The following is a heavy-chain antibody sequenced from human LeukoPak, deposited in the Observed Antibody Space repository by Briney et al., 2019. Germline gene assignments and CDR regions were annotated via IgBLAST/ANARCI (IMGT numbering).Heavy chain of an antibody. V-gene: IGHV4-59*01. J-gene: IGHJ6*03. CDR2: IYYSGST. D-gene: IGHD2-15*01. Sequence: SETLSLTCTVSGGSISSYYWSWLRQPPGKGLEWIGYIYYSGSTNYNPSLKSRVTISVDTSKNQFSLKLSSVTAADTAVYYCARAFKNCSGGSCYLGYYYYYMDVWGKGTTVTVSS. CDR1: GGSISSYY. CDR3: ARAFKNCSGGSCYLGYYYYYMDV.